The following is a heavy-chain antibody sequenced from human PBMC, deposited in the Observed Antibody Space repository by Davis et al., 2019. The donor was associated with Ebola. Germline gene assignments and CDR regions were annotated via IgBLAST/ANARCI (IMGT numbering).Heavy chain of an antibody. CDR3: ARLIGSSGYPDY. Sequence: TVSCKGSGYSFTSYWIRWVRQLPGKGLEWMGIIYPGDSDTRYSPSFQGQVTISADKSISTAYLQWSSLKASDTAMYYCARLIGSSGYPDYWGQGTLVTGSS. V-gene: IGHV5-51*01. CDR2: IYPGDSDT. CDR1: GYSFTSYW. J-gene: IGHJ4*02. D-gene: IGHD3-22*01.